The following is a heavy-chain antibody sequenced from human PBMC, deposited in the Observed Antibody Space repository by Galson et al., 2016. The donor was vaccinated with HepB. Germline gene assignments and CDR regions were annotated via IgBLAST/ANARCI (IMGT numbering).Heavy chain of an antibody. D-gene: IGHD3-3*01. Sequence: SLRLSCAASGFTFSNYGIHWVRQTPGQGLEWVAVIWYGGSTKYYADSVKGRFTVSRENSKTTVYLQMNSLRAEDTAVYYCARGSTFYHYLSAYLPYWFDPWGQGTLVTVSS. CDR3: ARGSTFYHYLSAYLPYWFDP. V-gene: IGHV3-33*01. J-gene: IGHJ5*02. CDR1: GFTFSNYG. CDR2: IWYGGSTK.